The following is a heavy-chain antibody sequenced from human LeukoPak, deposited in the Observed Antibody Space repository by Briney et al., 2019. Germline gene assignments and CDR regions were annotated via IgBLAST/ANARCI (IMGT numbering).Heavy chain of an antibody. CDR1: PFTFSSYG. V-gene: IGHV3-30*02. J-gene: IGHJ6*03. D-gene: IGHD2-8*01. CDR3: PKDRCSNGVGCYYYYMDV. CDR2: IQYDGSNQ. Sequence: GGSLRLSCAASPFTFSSYGMHWVRQAPGKGLEWVAYIQYDGSNQQYADSVKGRFSISRDSSKNILYLQMNSLRAEDTAVYYCPKDRCSNGVGCYYYYMDVWGKGTTVTISS.